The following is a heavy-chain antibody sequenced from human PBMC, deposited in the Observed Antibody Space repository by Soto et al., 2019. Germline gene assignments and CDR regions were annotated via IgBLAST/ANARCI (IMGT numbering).Heavy chain of an antibody. D-gene: IGHD6-19*01. CDR3: AKVPDRIAVAGSFDY. V-gene: IGHV3-23*01. CDR2: ISGSGGST. J-gene: IGHJ4*02. CDR1: GFTFSSYA. Sequence: GGSLRLSCAASGFTFSSYAMSWVRQAPGKGLEWVSAISGSGGSTYYADSVKGRFTISRDNPKNTLYLQMNSLRAEDTAVYYCAKVPDRIAVAGSFDYWGQGTLVTVSS.